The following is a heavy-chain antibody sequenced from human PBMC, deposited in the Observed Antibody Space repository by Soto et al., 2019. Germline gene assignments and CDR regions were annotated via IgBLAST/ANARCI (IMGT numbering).Heavy chain of an antibody. D-gene: IGHD3-22*01. CDR1: GFTFSNAW. V-gene: IGHV3-15*07. Sequence: EVQLVESGGGLVKPGGSLRLSCAASGFTFSNAWINWVRQAPGKGLEWVGRIKSKTDGGTTDYAAPVKGRFTISRDDSKNTLYLQMNSLKTEDTAVYYCTTGRPPYYDTRIDYWGQGTLVTVSS. J-gene: IGHJ4*02. CDR2: IKSKTDGGTT. CDR3: TTGRPPYYDTRIDY.